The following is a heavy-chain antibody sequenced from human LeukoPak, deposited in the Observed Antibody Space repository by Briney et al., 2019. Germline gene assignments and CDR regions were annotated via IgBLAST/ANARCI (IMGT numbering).Heavy chain of an antibody. CDR3: ARDPYNGGYGDSYYYYMDV. Sequence: ASVKVSCKASGYTFTGYYLHWVRQAPGQGLEWMGWINPKSGGTNSAQKFQGRVTMTRDTSISTAYMELSRLGSDDTALYYCARDPYNGGYGDSYYYYMDVWGKGTTVTISS. D-gene: IGHD1-26*01. V-gene: IGHV1-2*02. J-gene: IGHJ6*03. CDR1: GYTFTGYY. CDR2: INPKSGGT.